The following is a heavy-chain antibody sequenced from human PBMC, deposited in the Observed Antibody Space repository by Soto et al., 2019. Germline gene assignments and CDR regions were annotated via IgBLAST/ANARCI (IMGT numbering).Heavy chain of an antibody. CDR1: GFTFSSYW. Sequence: EVQLVESGGGLVQPGGSLRLSCAASGFTFSSYWMHWVRQAPGKGLVWVSRINSDGSSTSYADSVKGRFTISRDNAKNTLYLQMNSLSAEDTAVYYCAIDQYNWNAHYYYGMDVWGQGTTVTVSS. V-gene: IGHV3-74*01. J-gene: IGHJ6*02. D-gene: IGHD1-1*01. CDR3: AIDQYNWNAHYYYGMDV. CDR2: INSDGSST.